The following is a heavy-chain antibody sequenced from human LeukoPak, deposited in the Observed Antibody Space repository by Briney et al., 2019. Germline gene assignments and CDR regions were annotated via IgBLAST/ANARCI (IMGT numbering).Heavy chain of an antibody. Sequence: SETLSLTCTVSGGSISSSSYYWSWIRQPPGKGLEWIGYIYYSGSTYYNPSLKSRVTISVDTSKNQFSLKLSSVTAADTAVYYCAAGRGSSWPDFDYWGQGTLVTVSS. J-gene: IGHJ4*02. CDR2: IYYSGST. D-gene: IGHD6-13*01. V-gene: IGHV4-30-4*08. CDR3: AAGRGSSWPDFDY. CDR1: GGSISSSSYY.